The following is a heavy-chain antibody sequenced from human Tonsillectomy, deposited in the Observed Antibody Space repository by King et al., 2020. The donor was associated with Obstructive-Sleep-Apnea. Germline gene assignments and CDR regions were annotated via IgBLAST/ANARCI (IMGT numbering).Heavy chain of an antibody. J-gene: IGHJ4*02. Sequence: VQLVESGGGLVQPGGSLRLSCSASGFTFRSYRMNWFRQAPGKGLEGVVYIGTRSSSMYYADSVRGRFTISRENSKNSLFLQMDSLRAEDTAVYYCARGAAKIYYDSSGYPFDYWGQGALVTVSS. CDR3: ARGAAKIYYDSSGYPFDY. CDR1: GFTFRSYR. V-gene: IGHV3-48*04. D-gene: IGHD3-22*01. CDR2: IGTRSSSM.